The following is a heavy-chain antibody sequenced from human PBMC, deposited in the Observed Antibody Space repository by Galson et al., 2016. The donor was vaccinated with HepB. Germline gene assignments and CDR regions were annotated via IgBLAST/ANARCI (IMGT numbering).Heavy chain of an antibody. J-gene: IGHJ4*02. CDR1: GFTFSSSW. V-gene: IGHV3-74*01. D-gene: IGHD5-12*01. Sequence: SLRLSCAASGFTFSSSWLYWVRQAPGKGLVWVSHMNTDGSHSNYADSVKGRFTISRDNAKNTLYLQMSSLKPEDTAVYYCATIQWPMGPGDYWGQGTLVTVSS. CDR3: ATIQWPMGPGDY. CDR2: MNTDGSHS.